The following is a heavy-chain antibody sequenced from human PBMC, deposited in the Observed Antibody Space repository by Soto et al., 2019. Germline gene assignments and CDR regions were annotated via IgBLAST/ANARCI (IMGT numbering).Heavy chain of an antibody. Sequence: QVQLVQSGAEVKKPGSSVKVSCKASGGTFSSYTISWVRQAPGQGLEWMGRIIPILGIANYAQKFQGRVTITADKSTSTADMELSSLRSEDTAVYYCALQDIVVVVAPLDYWGQGTLVTVSS. CDR2: IIPILGIA. CDR1: GGTFSSYT. J-gene: IGHJ4*02. D-gene: IGHD2-15*01. V-gene: IGHV1-69*02. CDR3: ALQDIVVVVAPLDY.